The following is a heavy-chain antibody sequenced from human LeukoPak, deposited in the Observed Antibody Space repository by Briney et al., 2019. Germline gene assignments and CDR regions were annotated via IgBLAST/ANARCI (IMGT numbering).Heavy chain of an antibody. CDR2: IYTSGSS. V-gene: IGHV4-59*10. CDR1: GGSFSGYY. J-gene: IGHJ6*02. Sequence: SETLSLTCAVYGGSFSGYYWSWIRQPAGKGLEWIGRIYTSGSSNYNPSLKNRVTMSVDTSKNQVSLNLSSVTAADTAVYYCARAAPLSHFPLIYGMDVWGQGTTVTVSS. D-gene: IGHD2/OR15-2a*01. CDR3: ARAAPLSHFPLIYGMDV.